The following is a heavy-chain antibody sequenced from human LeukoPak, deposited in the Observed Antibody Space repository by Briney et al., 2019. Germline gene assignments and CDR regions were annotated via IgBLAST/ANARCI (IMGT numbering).Heavy chain of an antibody. CDR3: ARRSDFRGFDI. CDR2: IYPADFNT. Sequence: GESLKISCKASGYSFTSSYWIGWVRQTPGKGLEWMGVIYPADFNTIYSPSFQGQVTISADKSTSTAYMQWSSLKASDTAMYYCARRSDFRGFDIWGQGTMVTVSS. J-gene: IGHJ3*02. D-gene: IGHD4-11*01. V-gene: IGHV5-51*01. CDR1: GYSFTSSYW.